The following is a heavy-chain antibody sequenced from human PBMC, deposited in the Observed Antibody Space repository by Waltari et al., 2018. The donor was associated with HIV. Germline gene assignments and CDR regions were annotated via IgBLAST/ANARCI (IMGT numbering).Heavy chain of an antibody. CDR3: ARGLGSGGFGGGPGY. J-gene: IGHJ4*02. D-gene: IGHD3-16*01. CDR2: INGYSGVP. CDR1: GYTFAGFY. V-gene: IGHV1-2*02. Sequence: QVQLVQSGAEVKKPGASVKVSCKASGYTFAGFYMHWVRQAPGQGLEWMGWINGYSGVPEYAQKFQGRVTMTRDTSISTAYMELTSLTTEDTAVYFWARGLGSGGFGGGPGYWGQGTLVAVSS.